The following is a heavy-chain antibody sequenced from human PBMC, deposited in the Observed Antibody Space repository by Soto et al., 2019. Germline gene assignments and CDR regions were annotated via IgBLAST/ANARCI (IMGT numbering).Heavy chain of an antibody. Sequence: QVQLVQSGAEVKKPGSSVKVSCKASGGTFSSYAISWVRQAPGQGLEWMGGIIPIFGTANYAQKFQGRVTIXXDXSXXTAYMELSSLRSEDTAVYYCARDVGPGYSYARFDYWGQGTLVTVSS. J-gene: IGHJ4*02. CDR1: GGTFSSYA. V-gene: IGHV1-69*12. D-gene: IGHD5-18*01. CDR3: ARDVGPGYSYARFDY. CDR2: IIPIFGTA.